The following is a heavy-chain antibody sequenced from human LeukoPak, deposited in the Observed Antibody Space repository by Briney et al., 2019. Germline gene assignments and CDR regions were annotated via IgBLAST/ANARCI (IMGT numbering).Heavy chain of an antibody. CDR2: IYTSGST. J-gene: IGHJ5*02. D-gene: IGHD6-13*01. Sequence: SETLSLTCTVSGGSIGSYYWSWIRQPAGKGLEWIGRIYTSGSTNYNPSLKSRVTMSVDTSKNQFSLKLSSVTAADTAVYYCASSAIAAAAPFDPWGQGTLVTVSS. V-gene: IGHV4-4*07. CDR3: ASSAIAAAAPFDP. CDR1: GGSIGSYY.